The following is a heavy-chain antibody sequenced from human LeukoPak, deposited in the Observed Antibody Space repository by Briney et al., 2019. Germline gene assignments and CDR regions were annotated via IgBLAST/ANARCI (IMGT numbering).Heavy chain of an antibody. V-gene: IGHV4-39*01. CDR3: ARRYYDSSGVDY. J-gene: IGHJ4*02. Sequence: SETLSLTCTVSGGSTSSSSYYWAWIRQPPGQGLEWIGTIYYSGSTYYNPSLRSRVTISVDTSKNQFSLKLSSVTAADTAVYYCARRYYDSSGVDYWGQGTLVTVSS. CDR2: IYYSGST. D-gene: IGHD3-22*01. CDR1: GGSTSSSSYY.